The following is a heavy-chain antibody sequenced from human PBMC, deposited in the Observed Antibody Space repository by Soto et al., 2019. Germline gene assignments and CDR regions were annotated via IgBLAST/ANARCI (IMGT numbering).Heavy chain of an antibody. CDR2: IFYTENT. CDR1: GVSISSYY. V-gene: IGHV4-59*01. J-gene: IGHJ4*02. CDR3: ARVNRGAFDE. Sequence: PSETLSLTCTVSGVSISSYYWSWIRQPPGKGLEWIGSIFYTENTDYNPSLKSRVTISIDTSKKQFSLNLRSVTAADTAIYYCARVNRGAFDEWGQGSLVTVSS.